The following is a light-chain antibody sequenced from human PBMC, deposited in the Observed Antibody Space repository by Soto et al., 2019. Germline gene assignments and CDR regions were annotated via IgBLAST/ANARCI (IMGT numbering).Light chain of an antibody. CDR3: CSYVGDTTLV. CDR1: SSDVGSYNL. J-gene: IGLJ2*01. V-gene: IGLV2-23*02. CDR2: EVS. Sequence: QSALTQPASVSGSPGQSITISCTGTSSDVGSYNLVSWYQQYPGKAPKLMIYEVSKWPSGVSNRFSGSKSGNTASLTISGLQAGDEADYYCCSYVGDTTLVFGGGTKVTVL.